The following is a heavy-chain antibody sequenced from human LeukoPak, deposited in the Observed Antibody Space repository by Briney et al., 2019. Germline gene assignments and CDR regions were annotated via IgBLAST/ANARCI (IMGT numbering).Heavy chain of an antibody. Sequence: SQTLSLTCTVSGGSISSGDYYWSWIRQPPGKGLEWIGYIYYSGSTYYNPSLKGRVSISVDTSNNQSSLKLSSVTAADTAVYYCAREPGGSYYSYYIDLWGKGTTVTVSS. CDR3: AREPGGSYYSYYIDL. CDR1: GGSISSGDYY. J-gene: IGHJ6*03. V-gene: IGHV4-30-4*08. D-gene: IGHD1-26*01. CDR2: IYYSGST.